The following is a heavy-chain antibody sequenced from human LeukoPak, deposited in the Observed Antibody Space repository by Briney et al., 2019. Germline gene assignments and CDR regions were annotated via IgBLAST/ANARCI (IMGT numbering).Heavy chain of an antibody. CDR2: IYYSGST. CDR3: ASRSTSGRNYYYYYCMDV. D-gene: IGHD2-2*01. J-gene: IGHJ6*03. Sequence: SETLSLTCTVSGGSISSSSYYWGWIRQPPGKGLEWIGSIYYSGSTYYNPSLKSRVTISVDTSKNQFSLKLSSVTAADTAVYYCASRSTSGRNYYYYYCMDVWGKGTTVTVSS. CDR1: GGSISSSSYY. V-gene: IGHV4-39*01.